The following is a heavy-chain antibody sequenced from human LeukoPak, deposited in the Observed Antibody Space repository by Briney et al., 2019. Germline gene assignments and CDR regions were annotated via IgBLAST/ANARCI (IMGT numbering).Heavy chain of an antibody. CDR1: GFTFSNFA. J-gene: IGHJ6*02. CDR3: AKKLESALDV. CDR2: ISPSSGYT. D-gene: IGHD3-3*01. Sequence: GGSLRLSCAASGFTFSNFAMSWVRQAPGKGLEWVSSISPSSGYTYYADSVKGRFTISRDISKNTVYLQMNSLRAEDTAVYYCAKKLESALDVWGQGTTVTVSS. V-gene: IGHV3-23*01.